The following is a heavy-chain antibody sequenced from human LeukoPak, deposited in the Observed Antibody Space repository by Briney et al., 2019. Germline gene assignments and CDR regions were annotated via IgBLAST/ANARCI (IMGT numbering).Heavy chain of an antibody. CDR1: GFTVSSNY. CDR2: IYSGGST. J-gene: IGHJ4*02. V-gene: IGHV3-53*01. Sequence: GGSLRLSCAASGFTVSSNYMSWVRQAPGKGLELVSVIYSGGSTYYADSVKGRVTISRDNSKNTLYLQMNSLRAEDTAVYYCATEHDYGGQIFDYWGQGTLVTVSS. D-gene: IGHD4-23*01. CDR3: ATEHDYGGQIFDY.